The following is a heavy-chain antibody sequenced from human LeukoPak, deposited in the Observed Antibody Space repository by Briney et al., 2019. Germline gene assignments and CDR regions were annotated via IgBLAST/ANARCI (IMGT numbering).Heavy chain of an antibody. V-gene: IGHV6-1*01. CDR1: GDSVSSNSAA. D-gene: IGHD6-19*01. CDR3: ARSFSGTHSSDWDGRPDDAFDI. Sequence: SQTLSLTCAISGDSVSSNSAAWNWIRQSPSRGLEWLGRTYYRSKYYNDYAVSGKSRITINPDTSKNQFSLQLNSVTPEDTAVYYCARSFSGTHSSDWDGRPDDAFDIWGQGTVVTVSS. J-gene: IGHJ3*02. CDR2: TYYRSKYYN.